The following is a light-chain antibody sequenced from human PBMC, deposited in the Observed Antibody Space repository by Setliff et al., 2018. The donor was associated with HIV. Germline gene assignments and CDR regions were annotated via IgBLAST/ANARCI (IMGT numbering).Light chain of an antibody. V-gene: IGLV2-14*03. CDR1: SSDVGYYNF. CDR2: DVS. CDR3: SSYTSSNTI. J-gene: IGLJ1*01. Sequence: GSLGQSITISCTRTSSDVGYYNFVSWYQQHPGKAPKLMIFDVSNRPSGVSNRFSGSKSGNTASLTISGLQAEDEADYYCSSYTSSNTIFETGTKVTVL.